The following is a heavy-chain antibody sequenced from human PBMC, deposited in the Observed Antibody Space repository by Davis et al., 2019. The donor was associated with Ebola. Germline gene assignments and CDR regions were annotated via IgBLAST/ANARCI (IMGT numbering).Heavy chain of an antibody. CDR1: GGSISSYY. D-gene: IGHD6-19*01. Sequence: SETLSLTCTVSGGSISSYYWSWIRQPPGKGLEWIGYIYYSGSTNYNPSLKSRVTISVDTSKNQFSLQLSSVTAADTAVYYCARVRYSSGWTTRYYFDYWGQGTLVTVSS. V-gene: IGHV4-59*01. CDR3: ARVRYSSGWTTRYYFDY. CDR2: IYYSGST. J-gene: IGHJ4*02.